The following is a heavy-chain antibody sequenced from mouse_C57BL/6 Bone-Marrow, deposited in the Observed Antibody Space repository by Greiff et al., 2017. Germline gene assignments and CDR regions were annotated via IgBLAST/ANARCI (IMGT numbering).Heavy chain of an antibody. CDR1: GYAFRSYW. V-gene: IGHV1-80*01. CDR2: IYPGDGDT. D-gene: IGHD4-1*01. CDR3: ASEANWGFAY. J-gene: IGHJ3*01. Sequence: QVQLKESGAELVKPGASVKISCKASGYAFRSYWMNWVKQRPGKGLELIGQIYPGDGDTNYNGKFKGKATLTADNSSSTAYMQRSSLTSEDSAVYFCASEANWGFAYWGQGTLVTVSA.